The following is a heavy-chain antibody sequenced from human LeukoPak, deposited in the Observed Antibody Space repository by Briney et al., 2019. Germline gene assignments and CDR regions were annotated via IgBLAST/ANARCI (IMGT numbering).Heavy chain of an antibody. CDR1: GFTFSSYW. CDR2: INSDGSST. Sequence: PGGSLRLSCAASGFTFSSYWMQWVRQAPGKGLVWVSRINSDGSSTSYADSVKGRFTISRDNAKNTLYLQMNSLRAEDTAVYYCARGGDYGANWFDPWGQGTLVTVSS. D-gene: IGHD4-17*01. J-gene: IGHJ5*02. CDR3: ARGGDYGANWFDP. V-gene: IGHV3-74*01.